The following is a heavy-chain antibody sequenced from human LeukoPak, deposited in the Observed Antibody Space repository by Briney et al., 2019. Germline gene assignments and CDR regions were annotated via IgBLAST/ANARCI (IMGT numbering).Heavy chain of an antibody. D-gene: IGHD3-10*01. V-gene: IGHV4-59*01. Sequence: SETLSLTCTVSGGSISSYYWSWIRQPPGKGLEWIGYIYYSGSTNYNPSLKSRVTISVDTSKNQFSLKLSSVSAADTAVYYCARDGSGSYQFDYWGQGTLVTVSS. CDR2: IYYSGST. CDR1: GGSISSYY. CDR3: ARDGSGSYQFDY. J-gene: IGHJ4*02.